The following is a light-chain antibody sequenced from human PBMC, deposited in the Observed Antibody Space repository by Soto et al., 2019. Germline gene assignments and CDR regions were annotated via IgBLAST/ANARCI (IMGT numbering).Light chain of an antibody. CDR1: QDIRDY. CDR2: AAS. J-gene: IGKJ3*01. CDR3: QKYGYAPYT. V-gene: IGKV1-27*01. Sequence: DIQLTQSPSSLSASVGDRVTITCRASQDIRDYLVWYQQRPGKVPSLLIYAASTLQSGVPSRFSGSGFGTDLTLTISSLQSEDVATYYCQKYGYAPYTFGPGTKVDLK.